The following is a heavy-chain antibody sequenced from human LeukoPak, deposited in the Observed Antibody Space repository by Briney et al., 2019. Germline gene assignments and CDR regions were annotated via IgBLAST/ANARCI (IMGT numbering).Heavy chain of an antibody. D-gene: IGHD3-10*01. CDR2: IGEDGSEK. Sequence: GGSLRLSCAASGFTFSSYSMNWVRQAPGKGLEWVANIGEDGSEKYYVDSVKGRFTISRDNAKNSLYLQVNSLRAEDTAVYYCARVWFGQSDWGQGTLVTVSS. J-gene: IGHJ4*02. CDR1: GFTFSSYS. V-gene: IGHV3-7*03. CDR3: ARVWFGQSD.